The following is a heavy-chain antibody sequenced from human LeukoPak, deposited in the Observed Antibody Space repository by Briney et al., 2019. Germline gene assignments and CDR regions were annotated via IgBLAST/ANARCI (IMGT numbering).Heavy chain of an antibody. CDR2: ISGSGGST. CDR1: GFTFSSYA. Sequence: GGSLRLSCAASGFTFSSYAMSWVRQAPGKGLEWVSAISGSGGSTYYADSVKGRFTIYRDNSKNTLYLQMNSLRAEDTAVYYCAKGSDILTGYYQWYYFDYWGQGTLVTVSS. V-gene: IGHV3-23*01. D-gene: IGHD3-9*01. CDR3: AKGSDILTGYYQWYYFDY. J-gene: IGHJ4*02.